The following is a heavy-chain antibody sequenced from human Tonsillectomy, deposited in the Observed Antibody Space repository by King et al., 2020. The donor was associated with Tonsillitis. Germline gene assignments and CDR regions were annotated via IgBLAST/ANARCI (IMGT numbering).Heavy chain of an antibody. D-gene: IGHD5-12*01. V-gene: IGHV4-34*01. Sequence: VQLQQWGAGLFKPSETLSLTCAVYGGSFSGYYWSWIRQPPGKGLEWIGEINHSGSTNYNPSLKSRVTISVDTSKNQFSLKLSSVTAADTAVYYCARALSGTNWGQGTMVTVSS. CDR3: ARALSGTN. CDR2: INHSGST. CDR1: GGSFSGYY. J-gene: IGHJ3*01.